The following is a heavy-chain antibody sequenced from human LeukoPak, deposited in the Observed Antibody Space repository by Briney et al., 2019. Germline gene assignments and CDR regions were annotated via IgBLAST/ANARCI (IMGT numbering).Heavy chain of an antibody. CDR1: GGAFSTYA. Sequence: SVKVSCKASGGAFSTYAISWVRQAPGQGLEWMGRIIPILGIANYAQKFQGRVTITADKSTSTAYMELSSLRSDDTAVYYCARVIVGATTTGHFQHWGQGTLVTVSS. CDR2: IIPILGIA. J-gene: IGHJ1*01. CDR3: ARVIVGATTTGHFQH. D-gene: IGHD1-26*01. V-gene: IGHV1-69*04.